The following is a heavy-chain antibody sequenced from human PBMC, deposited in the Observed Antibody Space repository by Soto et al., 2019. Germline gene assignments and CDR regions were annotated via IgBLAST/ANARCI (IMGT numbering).Heavy chain of an antibody. CDR2: ISYDGSDK. CDR3: VGGQYYFDY. Sequence: QVQLVESGGGVVQPGRSLRLSCAASGFPFTSYGMHWVREGPDKGLEWVAIISYDGSDKYSADSVKGRFTISRDNSKNTLYLQMNSLSPEDTALYYCVGGQYYFDYRGQGTLVIVSS. V-gene: IGHV3-30*03. D-gene: IGHD3-10*01. J-gene: IGHJ4*02. CDR1: GFPFTSYG.